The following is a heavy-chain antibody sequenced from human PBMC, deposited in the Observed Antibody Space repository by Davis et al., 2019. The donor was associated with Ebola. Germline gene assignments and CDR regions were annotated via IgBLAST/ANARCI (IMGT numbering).Heavy chain of an antibody. CDR3: ARDVGPYRYFDT. CDR1: GYTFASYY. J-gene: IGHJ4*02. CDR2: INPGVHDI. Sequence: ASVTVSCKATGYTFASYYMHWVRQAPGQGLEWMGIINPGVHDIRFAQKFQGRVTMTRYTSTRTFYMELRNLTSEDTAVYYCARDVGPYRYFDTWGQGTPVTVSS. V-gene: IGHV1-46*01. D-gene: IGHD3-10*01.